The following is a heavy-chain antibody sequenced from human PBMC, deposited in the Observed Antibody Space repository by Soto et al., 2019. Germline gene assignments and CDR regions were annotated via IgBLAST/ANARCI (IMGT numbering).Heavy chain of an antibody. D-gene: IGHD3-9*01. CDR1: GFTLSDYY. CDR3: ARFRGVGYYNF. Sequence: QVQLVESGGGLVKPGGSLRLSCAASGFTLSDYYMTWIRQAPGKGLEWVSDISISGTTIHYADSVRGRFTISRDNAKNSLLILLSVLSAEIPAVYYCARFRGVGYYNFWGQGTLVTFSS. CDR2: ISISGTTI. V-gene: IGHV3-11*04. J-gene: IGHJ4*02.